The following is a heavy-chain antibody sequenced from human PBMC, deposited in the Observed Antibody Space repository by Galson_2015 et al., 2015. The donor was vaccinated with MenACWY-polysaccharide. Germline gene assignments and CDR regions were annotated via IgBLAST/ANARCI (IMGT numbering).Heavy chain of an antibody. CDR1: GFTFDDYA. CDR2: ISWNSGSI. Sequence: SLRLSCAASGFTFDDYAMHWVRQAPGKGLEWVSGISWNSGSIGYADSVKGRFTISRDNAKNSLYLQMNSLRAEDTALYYCAKEVTAAGTTGYFDYWGQGTLVTVSS. V-gene: IGHV3-9*01. D-gene: IGHD6-13*01. J-gene: IGHJ4*02. CDR3: AKEVTAAGTTGYFDY.